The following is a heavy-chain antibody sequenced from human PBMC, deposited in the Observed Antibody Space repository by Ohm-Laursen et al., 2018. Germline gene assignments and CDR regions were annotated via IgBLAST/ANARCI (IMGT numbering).Heavy chain of an antibody. D-gene: IGHD3-10*01. Sequence: GSLRLSCTASGFTFSSYSMNWVRQAPGKGLEWVANIKQDGSEKYYVASVRGRFTISRDNAKKSLYLQMNSLRAEDTAIYYCATDGEPWRDWGQGTLVTVSS. CDR2: IKQDGSEK. CDR3: ATDGEPWRD. V-gene: IGHV3-7*01. CDR1: GFTFSSYS. J-gene: IGHJ4*02.